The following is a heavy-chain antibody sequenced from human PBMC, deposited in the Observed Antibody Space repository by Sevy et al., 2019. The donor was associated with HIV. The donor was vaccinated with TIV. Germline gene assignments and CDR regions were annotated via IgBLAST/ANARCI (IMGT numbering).Heavy chain of an antibody. Sequence: SETLSLTCTVSGGSISSSSYYWGWSRQQPGKGLEWIGTIYYSGSTYYNPSLKSRVTIFVDTSKHQFSLKLSSVTAADTAVYYCENLSDSSAKGAFDIWGQGTMVTVSS. CDR2: IYYSGST. D-gene: IGHD3-22*01. V-gene: IGHV4-39*01. CDR3: ENLSDSSAKGAFDI. J-gene: IGHJ3*02. CDR1: GGSISSSSYY.